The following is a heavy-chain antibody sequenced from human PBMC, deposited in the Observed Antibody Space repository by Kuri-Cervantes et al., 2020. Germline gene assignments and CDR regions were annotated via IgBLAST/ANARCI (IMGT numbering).Heavy chain of an antibody. CDR3: ARLWLEWTFDY. CDR1: GVSFNYDY. Sequence: SETLSLTCNVSGVSFNYDYWSWIRQSSGKGLEWIGSIYYSGSTYYKPSLKSRVTISVDTSKNQFSLKLSSVTAADTAVYYCARLWLEWTFDYWGQGTLVTVSS. V-gene: IGHV4-59*05. CDR2: IYYSGST. D-gene: IGHD3-10*01. J-gene: IGHJ4*02.